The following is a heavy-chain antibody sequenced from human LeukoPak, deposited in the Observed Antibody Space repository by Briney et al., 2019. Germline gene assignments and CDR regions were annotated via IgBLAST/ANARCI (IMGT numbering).Heavy chain of an antibody. D-gene: IGHD2-21*02. Sequence: GGSLRLSCAASGFTFSSYGMHWVRQAPGKGLEWVAVIWYDGSNKYYADSVKGRFTISRDNSKNTLYLQTNSLRAEDTAVYYCARDWVAYCGGDCYHEFDYWGQGTLVTVSS. CDR1: GFTFSSYG. V-gene: IGHV3-33*01. CDR3: ARDWVAYCGGDCYHEFDY. J-gene: IGHJ4*02. CDR2: IWYDGSNK.